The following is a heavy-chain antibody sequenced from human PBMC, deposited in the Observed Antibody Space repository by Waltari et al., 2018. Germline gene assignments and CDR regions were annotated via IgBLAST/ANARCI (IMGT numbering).Heavy chain of an antibody. J-gene: IGHJ4*02. D-gene: IGHD6-13*01. CDR2: IYSGGST. CDR3: AKDPGYSSSWYPY. Sequence: EVQLLESGGGLVQPGGSLRLSCAASGFTFSSYAMSWVRQAPGKGLEWVSVIYSGGSTYYADAVKGRFTISRDNSKNTLYLQMNSLRAEDTAVYYCAKDPGYSSSWYPYWGQGTLVTVSS. V-gene: IGHV3-23*03. CDR1: GFTFSSYA.